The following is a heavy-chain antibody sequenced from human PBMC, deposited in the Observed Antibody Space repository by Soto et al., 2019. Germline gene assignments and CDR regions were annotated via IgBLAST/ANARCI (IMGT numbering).Heavy chain of an antibody. D-gene: IGHD6-19*01. Sequence: GGSLRLSCAASGFTFDDYAMHWVRQGPGKGLEWVSRISWNSNTIVYADSVKGRFTISRDNAENSLYLQMNSLRAEDTAMYYCEQDTTSAGPAPIDYCRQGTMVTVSS. V-gene: IGHV3-9*01. CDR3: EQDTTSAGPAPIDY. J-gene: IGHJ4*02. CDR1: GFTFDDYA. CDR2: ISWNSNTI.